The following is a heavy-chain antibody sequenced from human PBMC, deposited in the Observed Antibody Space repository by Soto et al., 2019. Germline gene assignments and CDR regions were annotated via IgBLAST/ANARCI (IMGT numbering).Heavy chain of an antibody. CDR3: AKGVRSYYYYGMDV. Sequence: GGSLRLSCAASGFTFSSYAMTWVRQAPGKGLEWVSGISDDGSNTYYADSVKGRFTISRDNSKNTVYLQMNSLRAEDTAVYYCAKGVRSYYYYGMDVWGQGTTVTVSS. D-gene: IGHD3-22*01. CDR2: ISDDGSNT. V-gene: IGHV3-23*01. J-gene: IGHJ6*02. CDR1: GFTFSSYA.